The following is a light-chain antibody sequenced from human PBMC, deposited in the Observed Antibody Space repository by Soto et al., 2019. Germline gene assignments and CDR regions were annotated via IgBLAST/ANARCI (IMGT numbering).Light chain of an antibody. J-gene: IGKJ4*01. Sequence: DIQLTQSPSFLSASVGDRVTISCRASHSVSSYLAWYQQKPGKAPKLLIYAASTLQSGVPSRFSGSGSGTEFTLTVTSLQPEDFATYYCQQLNSYPLTFGGGTKVEIK. CDR2: AAS. V-gene: IGKV1-9*01. CDR3: QQLNSYPLT. CDR1: HSVSSY.